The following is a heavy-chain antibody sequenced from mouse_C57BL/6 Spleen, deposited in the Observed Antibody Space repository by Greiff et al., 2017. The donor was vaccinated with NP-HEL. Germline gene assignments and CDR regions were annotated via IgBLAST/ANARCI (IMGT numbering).Heavy chain of an antibody. D-gene: IGHD2-2*01. CDR3: ARERVYYGYDVDYAMDY. Sequence: EVMLVESEGGLVQPGSSMKLSCTASGFTFSDYYMAWVRQVPEKGLEWVANINYDGSSTYYLDSLKSRFIISRDNAKNILYLQMSSLKSEDTATYYCARERVYYGYDVDYAMDYWGQGTSVTVSS. CDR1: GFTFSDYY. CDR2: INYDGSST. J-gene: IGHJ4*01. V-gene: IGHV5-16*01.